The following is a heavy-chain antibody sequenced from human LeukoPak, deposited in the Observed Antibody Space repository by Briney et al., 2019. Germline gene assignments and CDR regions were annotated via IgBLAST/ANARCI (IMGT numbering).Heavy chain of an antibody. J-gene: IGHJ2*01. CDR2: IYTSGST. CDR3: AKEAPMATNNWYLDL. D-gene: IGHD5-24*01. V-gene: IGHV4-4*07. Sequence: PSETLSLTCTVSADSISNSYWSWIRQSAGKGLEWIGRIYTSGSTNYNPSLKSRVTMSVDTSKNQFSLVLPSVTAADTAVYFCAKEAPMATNNWYLDLWGRGTLVTVSS. CDR1: ADSISNSY.